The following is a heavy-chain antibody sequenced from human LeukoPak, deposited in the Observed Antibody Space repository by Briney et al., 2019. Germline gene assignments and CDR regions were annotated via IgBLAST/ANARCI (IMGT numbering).Heavy chain of an antibody. V-gene: IGHV1-46*01. D-gene: IGHD6-6*01. Sequence: ASVKISCKASGYTFTSYNMHWVRQTPGQGLEWIGIINPSGGSTSYAQKFQGRVTMTRDTSTSTVYMELSSLRSEDTAVYYCARVQSRSSSSRGPYYYGMDVWGQGTTVTVSS. CDR3: ARVQSRSSSSRGPYYYGMDV. J-gene: IGHJ6*02. CDR1: GYTFTSYN. CDR2: INPSGGST.